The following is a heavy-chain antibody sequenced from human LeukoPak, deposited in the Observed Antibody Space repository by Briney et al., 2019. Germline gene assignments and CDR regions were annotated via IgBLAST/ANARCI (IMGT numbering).Heavy chain of an antibody. CDR2: IIPILGIA. V-gene: IGHV1-69*04. Sequence: AASVTFSCKASGGTFSSYAISWVRQAPGQGLEWMGRIIPILGIANYAQKFQGRVTITADKSTSTAYMELSSLRSEDTAVYYCARDSVPDYYGMDVWGQGTTITVSS. CDR3: ARDSVPDYYGMDV. CDR1: GGTFSSYA. J-gene: IGHJ6*02.